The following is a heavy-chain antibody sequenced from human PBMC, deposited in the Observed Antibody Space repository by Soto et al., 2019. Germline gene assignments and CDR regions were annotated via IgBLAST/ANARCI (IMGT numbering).Heavy chain of an antibody. CDR3: ARGPYFDWAHYYFDY. V-gene: IGHV1-2*02. Sequence: ASVKVSCKASGYTFTGYYMHWVRQAPGQGLEWMGWINPNSGGTNYAQKFQGRATMTRDTSISTAYMELNRLSSVTAADTAVYYCARGPYFDWAHYYFDYWGQGTLVTVSS. D-gene: IGHD3-9*01. J-gene: IGHJ4*02. CDR2: INPNSGGT. CDR1: GYTFTGYY.